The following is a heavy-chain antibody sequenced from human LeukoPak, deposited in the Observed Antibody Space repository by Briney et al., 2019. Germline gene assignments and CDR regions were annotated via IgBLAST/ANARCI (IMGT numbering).Heavy chain of an antibody. CDR2: IYYSGST. J-gene: IGHJ6*03. Sequence: SETLSLTCTVSSGSISDYYWNWIRQPPGKGLEWIGYIYYSGSTTYNPSLKSRVTMSVDTAKNQYSLTVRSVTAADTRVYYCARGDFCSKSNCYLRPMDVWGKGTTVSVSS. D-gene: IGHD3-3*01. CDR1: SGSISDYY. V-gene: IGHV4-59*01. CDR3: ARGDFCSKSNCYLRPMDV.